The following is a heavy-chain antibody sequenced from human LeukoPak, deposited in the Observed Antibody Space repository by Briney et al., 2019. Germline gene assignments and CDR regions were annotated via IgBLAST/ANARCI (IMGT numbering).Heavy chain of an antibody. V-gene: IGHV3-9*01. CDR3: AKDHSSSWYGNYYFDY. CDR2: ISWNSGSI. J-gene: IGHJ4*02. CDR1: GFTFDDYA. Sequence: GRSLRLSCAASGFTFDDYAMHWVRQAPGKGLEWVSGISWNSGSIGYADSVKGRFTISRDNAKNSLYLQMNSLRAEDTALYYCAKDHSSSWYGNYYFDYWGQGTLVTVSS. D-gene: IGHD6-13*01.